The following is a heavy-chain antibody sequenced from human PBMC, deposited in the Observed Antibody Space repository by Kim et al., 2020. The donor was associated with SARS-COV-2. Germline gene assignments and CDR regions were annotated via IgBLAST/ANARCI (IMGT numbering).Heavy chain of an antibody. CDR2: INSDGSST. Sequence: GGSLRLSCAASGFTFSGYAMNWVRQAPGKGLEWVSGINSDGSSTDYADSVKGRFTISRDNARNTLSLQMNSLRAEDTAVYYCASRSSHYVGDKFDYWGQGTLVTVSS. CDR3: ASRSSHYVGDKFDY. J-gene: IGHJ4*02. V-gene: IGHV3-NL1*01. CDR1: GFTFSGYA. D-gene: IGHD3-16*01.